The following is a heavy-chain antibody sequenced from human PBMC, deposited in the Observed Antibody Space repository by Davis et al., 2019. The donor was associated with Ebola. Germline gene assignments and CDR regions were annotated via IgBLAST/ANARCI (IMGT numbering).Heavy chain of an antibody. CDR1: GFPVSDNY. CDR3: ASLYCSGGSCYFDV. D-gene: IGHD2-15*01. J-gene: IGHJ4*02. V-gene: IGHV3-53*01. Sequence: PGGSLRLSCAVSGFPVSDNYMTWVRQGPGKGLEWLSVIYRGDTNYADSVKGRFSISKDNSKNTVFLQMNTLRPEDTAIYYCASLYCSGGSCYFDVWGQGTLVTVSS. CDR2: IYRGDT.